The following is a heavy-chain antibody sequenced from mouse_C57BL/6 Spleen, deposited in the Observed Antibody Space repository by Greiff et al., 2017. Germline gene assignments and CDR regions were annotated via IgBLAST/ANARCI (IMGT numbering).Heavy chain of an antibody. CDR3: ALYDYDGFAY. CDR2: IYWDDDK. V-gene: IGHV8-12*01. CDR1: GFSLSTSGMG. J-gene: IGHJ3*01. Sequence: QVTLKVSGPGILQSSQTLSLTCSFSGFSLSTSGMGVSWIRQPSGKGLEWLAHIYWDDDKRSNPSLKSRLTISKDTSINQVFLKFTSVDTADTATYYFALYDYDGFAYWGQGTLVTVSA. D-gene: IGHD2-4*01.